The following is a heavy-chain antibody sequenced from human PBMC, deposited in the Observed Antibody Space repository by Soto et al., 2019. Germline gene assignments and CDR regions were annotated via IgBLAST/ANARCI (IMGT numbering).Heavy chain of an antibody. Sequence: PSETLSLTCTVSGGSISSSSYYWGWIRQPPGKGLEWIGSIYYSGSTYYNPSLKSRVTISVDTSKNQFSLKLSSVTAADTAVYYCARHAPRQASPDSYFDYWGQGTLVTSPQ. CDR3: ARHAPRQASPDSYFDY. CDR1: GGSISSSSYY. CDR2: IYYSGST. J-gene: IGHJ4*02. V-gene: IGHV4-39*01. D-gene: IGHD2-15*01.